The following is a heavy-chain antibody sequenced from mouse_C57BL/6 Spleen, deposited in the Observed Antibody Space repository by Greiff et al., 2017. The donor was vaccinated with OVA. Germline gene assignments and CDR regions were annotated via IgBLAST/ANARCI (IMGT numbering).Heavy chain of an antibody. CDR1: GYTFTSYW. J-gene: IGHJ2*01. Sequence: QVQLQQPGAELVKPGASVKMSCKASGYTFTSYWITWVKQRPGQGLEWIGDIYPGSGGTNYNEKFKSKATLTADTSSSTAYMQLSSLTSEDSAVXHRERYYYSNSHDFDDWGQGTTPTVSS. CDR2: IYPGSGGT. D-gene: IGHD1-1*01. V-gene: IGHV1-55*01. CDR3: ERYYYSNSHDFDD.